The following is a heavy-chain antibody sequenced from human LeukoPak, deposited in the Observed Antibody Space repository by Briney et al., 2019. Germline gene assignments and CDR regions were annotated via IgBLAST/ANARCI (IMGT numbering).Heavy chain of an antibody. Sequence: GGSLRLSCAASGFTFSSYAMHWVRQAPGKGLEWVAVISYDGSNKYYADSVKGRFTISRDNSKNTLYLQMNSLRAEDTAVYYCAKEYRSRSGYDSLFDYWGQGTLVTVSS. D-gene: IGHD5-12*01. V-gene: IGHV3-30*04. CDR2: ISYDGSNK. CDR1: GFTFSSYA. CDR3: AKEYRSRSGYDSLFDY. J-gene: IGHJ4*02.